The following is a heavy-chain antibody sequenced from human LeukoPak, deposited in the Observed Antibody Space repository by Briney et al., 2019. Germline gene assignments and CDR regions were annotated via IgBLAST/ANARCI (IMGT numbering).Heavy chain of an antibody. Sequence: SETLSLTCIVSGGPMRTTSYYWDWIRQPPGKGLEWIGTIHYDGSTSHYTPSLKSRVTIFVDTAKNHFSLNLSSVTAADTAVYYCAGQGGGVALDYWGQGMLVTVSS. D-gene: IGHD2-8*01. V-gene: IGHV4-39*01. J-gene: IGHJ4*02. CDR3: AGQGGGVALDY. CDR2: IHYDGSTS. CDR1: GGPMRTTSYY.